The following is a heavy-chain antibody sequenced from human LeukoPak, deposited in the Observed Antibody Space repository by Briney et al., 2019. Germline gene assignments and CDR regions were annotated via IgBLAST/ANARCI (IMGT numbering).Heavy chain of an antibody. CDR3: AKDPSNPHDYDILTGYHNDY. CDR2: ISYDGSNK. CDR1: RFTFSSYG. D-gene: IGHD3-9*01. V-gene: IGHV3-30*18. Sequence: GGSLRLSCAASRFTFSSYGMHWVRQAPGKGLEWVAVISYDGSNKCYADSVKGRFTISRDNSKNTLYLQMNSLRAEDTAVYYCAKDPSNPHDYDILTGYHNDYWGQGTLVTVSS. J-gene: IGHJ4*02.